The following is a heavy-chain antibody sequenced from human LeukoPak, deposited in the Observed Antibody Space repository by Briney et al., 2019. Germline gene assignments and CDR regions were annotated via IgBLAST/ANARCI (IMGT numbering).Heavy chain of an antibody. D-gene: IGHD2-2*01. CDR1: GYTFTAYY. V-gene: IGHV1-2*02. Sequence: ASVKVSCKASGYTFTAYYMHWVRQAPGQGLEWMGWINPNSGGTNYAQKFQGRVTMTRDMSISTANMELSRLRSDDTAVCYCARDHLVVPGGYEDHYYGMDVWGQGTTVTVSS. J-gene: IGHJ6*02. CDR2: INPNSGGT. CDR3: ARDHLVVPGGYEDHYYGMDV.